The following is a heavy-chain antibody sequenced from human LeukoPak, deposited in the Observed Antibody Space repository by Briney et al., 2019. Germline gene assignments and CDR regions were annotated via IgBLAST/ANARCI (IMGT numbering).Heavy chain of an antibody. D-gene: IGHD5-24*01. CDR3: ARDYKYAFYN. V-gene: IGHV3-48*01. CDR1: GFTFSDYS. J-gene: IGHJ1*01. CDR2: IGIDSGNT. Sequence: PGGSLRLSCAASGFTFSDYSMNWVRQAPGKGLEWISYIGIDSGNTNYADSVKGRFTISGDKAKNSLYLQMNSLRVEDTAGYYCARDYKYAFYNWGEGTLVTVSS.